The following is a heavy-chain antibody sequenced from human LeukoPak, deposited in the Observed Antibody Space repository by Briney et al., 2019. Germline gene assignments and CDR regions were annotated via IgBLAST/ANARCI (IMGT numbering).Heavy chain of an antibody. J-gene: IGHJ4*02. V-gene: IGHV4-61*01. D-gene: IGHD6-13*01. CDR3: ATGGASSKPFDY. CDR1: GASVSSSNYY. CDR2: IFYTGTT. Sequence: PSETLSLTCTVSGASVSSSNYYWSWIRQPPGKGLEWIGFIFYTGTTNYNPSLKSRVTISVDMSKNQFSLKLSSVTAADTAVYFCATGGASSKPFDYWGQGTVVTVSS.